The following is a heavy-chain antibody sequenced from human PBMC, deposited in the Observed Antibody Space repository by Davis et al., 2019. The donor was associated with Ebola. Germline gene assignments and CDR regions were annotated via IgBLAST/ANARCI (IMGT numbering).Heavy chain of an antibody. CDR3: ARTDSGYDFDY. CDR1: GFSFEGYA. V-gene: IGHV3-9*01. D-gene: IGHD5-12*01. CDR2: INWNGNFI. J-gene: IGHJ4*02. Sequence: GGSLRLSCAASGFSFEGYAMYWVRQAPGRGLDWVSTINWNGNFIDYADSVKGRFTISRDNAKKSLYLQMNSLRAEDTAVYYCARTDSGYDFDYWGQGTLVTVSS.